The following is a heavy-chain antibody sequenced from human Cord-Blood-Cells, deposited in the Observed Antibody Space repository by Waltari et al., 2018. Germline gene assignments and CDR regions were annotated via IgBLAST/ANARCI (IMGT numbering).Heavy chain of an antibody. J-gene: IGHJ6*02. CDR3: AKDLTGTTLYYYYGMDV. D-gene: IGHD1-7*01. Sequence: EVQLLESGGGLVQPGGSLRLSCAASGFTFSSYAMSWVRQAPGKGLEWVSAISGSGGSTYYADSVKGRFTISRDNSKNTLYLQMNSLRAEDTAVYYCAKDLTGTTLYYYYGMDVWGQGTTVTVSS. CDR1: GFTFSSYA. V-gene: IGHV3-23*01. CDR2: ISGSGGST.